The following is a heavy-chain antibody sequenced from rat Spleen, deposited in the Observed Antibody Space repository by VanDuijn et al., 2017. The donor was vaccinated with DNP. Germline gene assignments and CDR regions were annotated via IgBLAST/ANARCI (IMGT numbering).Heavy chain of an antibody. D-gene: IGHD3-1*01. Sequence: VQLMESGPGLVQPSQTLSLTCTVSGFSLTSYHVHWVRQPPGKGLEWVTTISASGGSTYYRDSVKGRFTVSRENAQSTLYLQMNSLKSEDTATYYCARGSTSIYWYFDFWGPGTMVTVSS. V-gene: IGHV5-46*01. CDR1: GFSLTSYH. J-gene: IGHJ1*01. CDR3: ARGSTSIYWYFDF. CDR2: ISASGGST.